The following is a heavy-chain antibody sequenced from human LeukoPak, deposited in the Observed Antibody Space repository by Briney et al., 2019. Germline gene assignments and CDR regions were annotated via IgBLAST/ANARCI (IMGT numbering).Heavy chain of an antibody. CDR3: ARGAECSRGRCDGGNWLDP. Sequence: SETLSLTCAVSGGSISTSNWWRWVRQPPGKGLEWIGYIYYSGSSTYNPSLKSRVTFSLDTSNNRFSLKLNSVTAADTALYYCARGAECSRGRCDGGNWLDPWGQGTLVIVSS. V-gene: IGHV4-4*02. D-gene: IGHD2-15*01. J-gene: IGHJ5*02. CDR1: GGSISTSNW. CDR2: IYYSGSS.